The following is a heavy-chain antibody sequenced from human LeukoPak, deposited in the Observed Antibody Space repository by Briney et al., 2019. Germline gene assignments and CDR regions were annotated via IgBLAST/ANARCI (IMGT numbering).Heavy chain of an antibody. J-gene: IGHJ6*02. D-gene: IGHD6-19*01. V-gene: IGHV3-13*05. CDR2: VDTAGDP. CDR3: ARETPVAGPNGDFYGMDV. CDR1: GFTSSSYG. Sequence: GGSLRLSCAASGFTSSSYGVHWVRQATGKGLEWVSTVDTAGDPYYAASSVRGRFTISRENAKNSLYLQMNSLTDGDTAVYYCARETPVAGPNGDFYGMDVWGQGTTVTVSS.